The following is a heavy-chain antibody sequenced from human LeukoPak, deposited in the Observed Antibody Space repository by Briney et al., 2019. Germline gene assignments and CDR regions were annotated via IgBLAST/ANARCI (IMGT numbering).Heavy chain of an antibody. V-gene: IGHV3-30*02. CDR2: IRYDGTNE. CDR1: EFTFSSYG. J-gene: IGHJ4*02. Sequence: GGSLRLSCAASEFTFSSYGMHWVRQAPGQGLEWVAFIRYDGTNEYYADSVKGRFTISRDNSKNTLHLQMNSLRPEDTAVYYCARDGRGSSNDFDYWGQGTLVTVSS. D-gene: IGHD1-26*01. CDR3: ARDGRGSSNDFDY.